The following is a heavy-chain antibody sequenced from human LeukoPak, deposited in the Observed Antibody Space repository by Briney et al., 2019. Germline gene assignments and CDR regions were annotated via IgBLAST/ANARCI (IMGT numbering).Heavy chain of an antibody. CDR3: ARDLGSGPYYYYYYGMDV. J-gene: IGHJ6*02. CDR2: IYSGGST. V-gene: IGHV3-66*01. CDR1: GFTVSSNY. D-gene: IGHD6-19*01. Sequence: GGSLRLSCAASGFTVSSNYMSWVRQAPGKGLEWVSVIYSGGSTYYADSVKSRFTISRDNSKNTLYLQMNSLRAEDTAVYYCARDLGSGPYYYYYYGMDVWGQGTTVTVSS.